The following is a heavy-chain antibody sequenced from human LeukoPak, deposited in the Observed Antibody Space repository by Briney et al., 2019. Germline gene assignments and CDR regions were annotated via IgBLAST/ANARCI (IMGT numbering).Heavy chain of an antibody. CDR2: IYYSGST. D-gene: IGHD1-7*01. CDR3: ARDSTGTSPIGYYGMDV. Sequence: SQTLSLTCTVSGGSISSGGYYWSWIRQHPGKGLEWFGYIYYSGSTYYNPSLKSRVTISVDTSKNQFSLKLSSVTAADTAVYYCARDSTGTSPIGYYGMDVWGQGTTVTVSS. J-gene: IGHJ6*02. CDR1: GGSISSGGYY. V-gene: IGHV4-31*03.